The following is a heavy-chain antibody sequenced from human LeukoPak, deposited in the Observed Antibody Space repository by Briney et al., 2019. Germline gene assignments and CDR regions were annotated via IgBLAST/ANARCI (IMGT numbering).Heavy chain of an antibody. Sequence: SETLSLTCTVSGGSISSYYWSWIRQPPGKGLEWIGYNYYSGSTNYNPSLKSRVTISVDTSKNQFSLKLSSVTAADTAVYYCARGRSLSDYVWGSYRQRYYGMDVWGQGTTVTVSS. CDR3: ARGRSLSDYVWGSYRQRYYGMDV. D-gene: IGHD3-16*02. V-gene: IGHV4-59*12. CDR1: GGSISSYY. J-gene: IGHJ6*02. CDR2: NYYSGST.